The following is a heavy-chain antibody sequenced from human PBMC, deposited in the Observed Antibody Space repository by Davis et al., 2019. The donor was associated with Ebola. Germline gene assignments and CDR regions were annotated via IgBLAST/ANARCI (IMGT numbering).Heavy chain of an antibody. CDR3: ARHHGGNSGYDLDY. D-gene: IGHD5-12*01. CDR2: IYYIGFT. Sequence: SETLSLTCPLSAGSIRSYYWSWIRQPPGKGLEWIGYIYYIGFTNYNPSFRSRSTISVDTSKNQFSLNLRSVTAADTAVYYCARHHGGNSGYDLDYWGQGTLVTVSS. J-gene: IGHJ4*02. CDR1: AGSIRSYY. V-gene: IGHV4-59*08.